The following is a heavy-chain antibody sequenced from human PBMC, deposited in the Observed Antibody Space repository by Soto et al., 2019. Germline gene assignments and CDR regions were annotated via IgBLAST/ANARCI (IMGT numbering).Heavy chain of an antibody. CDR2: INHSGST. Sequence: SETLSLTCAVYGGSFSCYYLSWIRQPPGKGLEWIGEINHSGSTNYNPSLKSRVTISVDTSKNQFSLKLSSVTAADTAVYYCARVLCGYSSGWYCLRDYFDYWGQGTLVTV. D-gene: IGHD6-19*01. CDR1: GGSFSCYY. J-gene: IGHJ4*02. V-gene: IGHV4-34*01. CDR3: ARVLCGYSSGWYCLRDYFDY.